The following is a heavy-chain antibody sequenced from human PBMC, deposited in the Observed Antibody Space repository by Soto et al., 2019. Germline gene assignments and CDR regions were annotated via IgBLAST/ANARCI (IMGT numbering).Heavy chain of an antibody. D-gene: IGHD2-8*01. J-gene: IGHJ5*02. Sequence: QVVESGGGRVQPGWSLRLSCAASGVTFSAYSMNWARQAPGKGLEWVSYITAGSDTVFYADSAKGRFTISRDNAKNSLYLQMNSLRDEDTAVYYCARDNGMAGSFDPWGPGTLVTVSS. CDR2: ITAGSDTV. CDR3: ARDNGMAGSFDP. V-gene: IGHV3-48*02. CDR1: GVTFSAYS.